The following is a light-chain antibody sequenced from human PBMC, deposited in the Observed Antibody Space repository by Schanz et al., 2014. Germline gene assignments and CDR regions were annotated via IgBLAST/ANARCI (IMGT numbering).Light chain of an antibody. V-gene: IGLV8-61*01. Sequence: QTVVTQEPSCSVSPGGTVTLTCGLSSDSVSTDYYPSWFQQAPGQAPRTLIYSTNTRSAGVPDRFSGSSSGADRYLTISNLQFEDEADYYCETWDSNTRVFGGGTKLTVL. CDR3: ETWDSNTRV. CDR2: STN. CDR1: SDSVSTDYY. J-gene: IGLJ3*02.